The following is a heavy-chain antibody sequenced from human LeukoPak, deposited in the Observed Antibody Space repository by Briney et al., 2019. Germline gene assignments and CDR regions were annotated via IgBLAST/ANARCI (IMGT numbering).Heavy chain of an antibody. D-gene: IGHD3-16*01. J-gene: IGHJ5*02. CDR1: GDSVGSGPYY. V-gene: IGHV4-31*03. CDR3: ARHYGP. CDR2: IYYSGST. Sequence: SETLSLTCSVSGDSVGSGPYYWSWIRQHPGKGLEWIGYIYYSGSTYYSPSLKSRITISVDTSKNQFSLKLSSVTAADTAVYYCARHYGPWGQGTLVTVSS.